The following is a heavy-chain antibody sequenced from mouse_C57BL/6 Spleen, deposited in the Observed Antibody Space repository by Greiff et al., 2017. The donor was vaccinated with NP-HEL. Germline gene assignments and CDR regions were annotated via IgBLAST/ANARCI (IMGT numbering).Heavy chain of an antibody. Sequence: VQLQESGPELVKPGASVKISCKASGYAFSSSWMNWVKQRPGKGLEWIGRIYPGDGDTNYNGKFKGKATLTADKSSSTAYMQLSSLTSEDSAVYFCARCTTVVPFDYWGQGTTLTVSS. J-gene: IGHJ2*01. CDR2: IYPGDGDT. D-gene: IGHD1-1*01. V-gene: IGHV1-82*01. CDR3: ARCTTVVPFDY. CDR1: GYAFSSSW.